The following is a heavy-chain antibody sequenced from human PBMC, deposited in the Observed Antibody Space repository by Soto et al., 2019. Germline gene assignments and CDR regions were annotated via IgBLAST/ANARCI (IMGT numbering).Heavy chain of an antibody. J-gene: IGHJ6*02. CDR3: ARDCINAICTYAMDV. V-gene: IGHV6-1*01. CDR2: TYYRSKWYN. Sequence: PSPTLSLTCAISGDSVSSNSAAWVWIRQSPSRGLEWLGRTYYRSKWYNDYAVSVKSRLTISPDTSKNQVSLQLRSVTPEDTAVYYCARDCINAICTYAMDVWGQGTTVTVSS. D-gene: IGHD2-8*01. CDR1: GDSVSSNSAA.